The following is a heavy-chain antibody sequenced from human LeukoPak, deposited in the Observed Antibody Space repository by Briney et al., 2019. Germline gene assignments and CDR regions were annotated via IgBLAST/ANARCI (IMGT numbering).Heavy chain of an antibody. J-gene: IGHJ4*02. CDR2: ISWNSGSI. CDR1: GFTFDDYA. Sequence: GGSLRLSCAASGFTFDDYAMHWVRQAPGKGLEWVSGISWNSGSIGYADSVKGRFTISRDNAKNSLYLQMNSLRAEDTAVYYCARDRGATVGYFDYWGQGTLVTVSS. V-gene: IGHV3-9*01. D-gene: IGHD1-26*01. CDR3: ARDRGATVGYFDY.